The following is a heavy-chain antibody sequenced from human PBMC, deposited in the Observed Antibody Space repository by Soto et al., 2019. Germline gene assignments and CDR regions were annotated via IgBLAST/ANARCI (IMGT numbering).Heavy chain of an antibody. CDR2: IYYSGST. V-gene: IGHV4-59*01. Sequence: QVQLQETGPGLVKPSETLSLTCTVSGGSISSYYWSWIRQPPGKGLEWIGYIYYSGSTNYNPSLKGRVAISVDTYKNQFSLKLSSVTAADTAVYYCARMWGISQFYFDYWGQGNMVTVSS. CDR1: GGSISSYY. J-gene: IGHJ4*02. CDR3: ARMWGISQFYFDY. D-gene: IGHD6-13*01.